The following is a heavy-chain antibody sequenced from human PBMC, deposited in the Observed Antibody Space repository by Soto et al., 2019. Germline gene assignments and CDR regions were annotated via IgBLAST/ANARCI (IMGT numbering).Heavy chain of an antibody. D-gene: IGHD1-26*01. V-gene: IGHV1-69*02. Sequence: QVQLVQSGAEVKKPGSSVKVSCKASGGTFSSYTISWVRQAPGQGLEWMGRIIPILGIANYAQKFQGRVTITADKSTSTAYMELSSLRSEDTAVYYCARMWGDREWEPPNHYWGQGSLVTVSS. CDR3: ARMWGDREWEPPNHY. CDR1: GGTFSSYT. J-gene: IGHJ4*02. CDR2: IIPILGIA.